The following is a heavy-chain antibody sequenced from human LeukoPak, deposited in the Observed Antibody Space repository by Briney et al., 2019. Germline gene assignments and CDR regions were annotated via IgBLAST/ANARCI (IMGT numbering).Heavy chain of an antibody. D-gene: IGHD2/OR15-2a*01. V-gene: IGHV3-23*01. CDR3: ARSGLSRFGF. J-gene: IGHJ4*02. Sequence: GGSLRLSCAASGFSFSSYAMNWVRQAPGKGLQWVSAFSGSGGSTYYADSVKGRFTISRDNSRNTLYLQMNSLRAEDTAVYYCARSGLSRFGFWGQGTLVTVSS. CDR2: FSGSGGST. CDR1: GFSFSSYA.